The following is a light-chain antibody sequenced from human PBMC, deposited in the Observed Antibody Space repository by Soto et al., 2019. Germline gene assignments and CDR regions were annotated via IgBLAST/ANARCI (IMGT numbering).Light chain of an antibody. V-gene: IGLV1-47*02. Sequence: QSVVTQPPSASGTAGQRVTISCSGTSSNIGRNSVYWYQQLPGTAPKLLIYSNHQRPSGVPDRLSGSKSGTSASLAISGLRSEDEADYYCAVWDDSVRGYVFATGTKVTVL. J-gene: IGLJ1*01. CDR2: SNH. CDR1: SSNIGRNS. CDR3: AVWDDSVRGYV.